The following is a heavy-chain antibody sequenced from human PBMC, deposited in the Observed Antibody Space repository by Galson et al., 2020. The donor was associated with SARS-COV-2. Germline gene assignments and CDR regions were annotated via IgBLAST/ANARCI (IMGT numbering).Heavy chain of an antibody. D-gene: IGHD3-10*01. Sequence: GGSLRPSCAASGFTFSSYGMPWVRQAPGKGLEWVAVISYDGSNKYYADSVKGRFTISRDNSKNTLYLQMNSLRAEDTAVYYCAKDWSLRGDETLAYWGQGTLVTVSS. CDR1: GFTFSSYG. CDR2: ISYDGSNK. V-gene: IGHV3-30*18. CDR3: AKDWSLRGDETLAY. J-gene: IGHJ4*02.